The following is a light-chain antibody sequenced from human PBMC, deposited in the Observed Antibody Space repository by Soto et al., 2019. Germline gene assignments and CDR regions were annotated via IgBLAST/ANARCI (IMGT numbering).Light chain of an antibody. V-gene: IGLV2-14*01. CDR2: AVI. J-gene: IGLJ2*01. CDR3: CSYTSLSTVV. Sequence: QSALTQPASVSGSPEQSITLSCTGTSSDVGGYNHVSWYHHYPGKAPQLILFAVIDRPSGVSHRFSGSKSGNTASLTISGLQADAEADYYCCSYTSLSTVVFGGGTKVTVL. CDR1: SSDVGGYNH.